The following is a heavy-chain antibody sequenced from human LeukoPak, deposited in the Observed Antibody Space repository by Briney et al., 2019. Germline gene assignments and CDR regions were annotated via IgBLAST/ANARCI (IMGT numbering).Heavy chain of an antibody. CDR1: GYTFTSNY. D-gene: IGHD6-6*01. CDR3: AGGLAARNWFDP. CDR2: INPSGGST. V-gene: IGHV1-46*01. J-gene: IGHJ5*02. Sequence: ASVKVSCKAFGYTFTSNYMHWVRQAPGQGLEWMGIINPSGGSTSYAQKFQGRVTMTRDMSTSTVYMELSSLRSEDTAVYYCAGGLAARNWFDPWGQGTLVTVSS.